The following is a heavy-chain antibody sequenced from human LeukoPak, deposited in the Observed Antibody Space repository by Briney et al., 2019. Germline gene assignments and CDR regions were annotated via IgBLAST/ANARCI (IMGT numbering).Heavy chain of an antibody. CDR3: ARNKWGSLLDP. Sequence: SQTLSLTCTVSGGSLSSGSYYWSWIRQPAGKGLEWIGRIYTSGSTNYNPSLKSRVTISVDTSKNQFSLKLSSVTAADTAVYYCARNKWGSLLDPWGQGTLVTVSS. J-gene: IGHJ5*02. CDR1: GGSLSSGSYY. CDR2: IYTSGST. D-gene: IGHD7-27*01. V-gene: IGHV4-61*02.